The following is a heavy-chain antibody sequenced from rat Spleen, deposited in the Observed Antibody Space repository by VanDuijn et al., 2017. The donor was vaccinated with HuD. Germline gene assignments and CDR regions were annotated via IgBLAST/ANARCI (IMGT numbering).Heavy chain of an antibody. CDR2: ISPSGTGT. Sequence: EVQLVESGGGLVQPGRSLKLSCAASGFTFSDYDMAWVRQAPTKGLEWVTSISPSGTGTYYRDSVRGRFTVSRDNAKSTLSLQMDSLRSEDTATYYCARRHYGYTDYFDYWGQGVMVTVSS. V-gene: IGHV5-29*01. J-gene: IGHJ2*01. CDR1: GFTFSDYD. D-gene: IGHD1-9*01. CDR3: ARRHYGYTDYFDY.